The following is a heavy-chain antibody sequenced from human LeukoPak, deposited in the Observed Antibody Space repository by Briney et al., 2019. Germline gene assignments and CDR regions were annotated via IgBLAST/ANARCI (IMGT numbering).Heavy chain of an antibody. CDR1: GYTFTSYH. CDR3: ARADLFASDY. CDR2: INPSGGST. Sequence: GASVKVSCKASGYTFTSYHLHWVRQAPGQGLEWLAIINPSGGSTSYAQNFQGRVTMTRDTSTSTVYMELSSLRSEDTAVYYCARADLFASDYWGQGTLVTVSS. J-gene: IGHJ4*02. V-gene: IGHV1-46*01. D-gene: IGHD2-21*01.